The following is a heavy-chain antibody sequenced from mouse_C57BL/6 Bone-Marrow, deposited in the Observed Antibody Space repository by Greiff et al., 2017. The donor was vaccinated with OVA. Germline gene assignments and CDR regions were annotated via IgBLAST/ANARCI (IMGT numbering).Heavy chain of an antibody. CDR2: SRNKANDYTT. CDR3: ARDAYDGYYWYFDV. J-gene: IGHJ1*03. D-gene: IGHD2-3*01. V-gene: IGHV7-1*01. CDR1: GFTFSDFY. Sequence: EVMLVESGGGLVQSGRSLRLSCATSGFTFSDFYMEWVRQAPGKGLEWIAASRNKANDYTTEYSASVKGRFIVSRDTSQSILYLQMNALRAEDTAIYYCARDAYDGYYWYFDVWGTGTTVTVSS.